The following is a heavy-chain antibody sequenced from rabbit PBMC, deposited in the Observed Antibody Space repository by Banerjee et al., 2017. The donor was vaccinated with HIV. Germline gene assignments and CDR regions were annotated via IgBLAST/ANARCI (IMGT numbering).Heavy chain of an antibody. J-gene: IGHJ6*01. CDR3: ARGWPGGSFSSYGMDL. CDR2: ISSGDDST. Sequence: LQESGGGLVQPEGSLTLTCTASGFSFSSSYWICWVRQAPGKGLEWIGCISSGDDSTYYATWAKGRFTISKTSSTTVTLQMTRLTAADTATYFCARGWPGGSFSSYGMDLWGPGTLVTVS. V-gene: IGHV1S45*01. D-gene: IGHD8-1*01. CDR1: GFSFSSSYW.